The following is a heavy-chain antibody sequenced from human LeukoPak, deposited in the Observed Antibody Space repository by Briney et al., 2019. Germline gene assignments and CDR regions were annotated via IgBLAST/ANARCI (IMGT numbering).Heavy chain of an antibody. CDR1: GYTFSNYW. CDR2: IYPGDSDT. V-gene: IGHV5-51*01. D-gene: IGHD2-15*01. Sequence: GESLKISCKASGYTFSNYWIGWVRQVPGKGLEWMGIIYPGDSDTRYSPSFQGQVTISADKSISTAYLQWSSLKASDTAMYYCARSVVVVAANFDYWGQGTLVTVSS. CDR3: ARSVVVVAANFDY. J-gene: IGHJ4*02.